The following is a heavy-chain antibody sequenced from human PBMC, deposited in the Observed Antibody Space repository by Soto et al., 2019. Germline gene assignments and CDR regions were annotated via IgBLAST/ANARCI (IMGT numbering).Heavy chain of an antibody. CDR1: GGSISSGGYS. Sequence: TSETLSLTCAVSGGSISSGGYSWSWIRQPPGKGLEWIGYIFYSGNTNYNPSLRSRVTISVDTSKNQFFLKLSSVTATDTAVYYCARDSGYGDPFDYWGQGTLVTVSS. J-gene: IGHJ4*02. V-gene: IGHV4-61*08. CDR3: ARDSGYGDPFDY. D-gene: IGHD4-17*01. CDR2: IFYSGNT.